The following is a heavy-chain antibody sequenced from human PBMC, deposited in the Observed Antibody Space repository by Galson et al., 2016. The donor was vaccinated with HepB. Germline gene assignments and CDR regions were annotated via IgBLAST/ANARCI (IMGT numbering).Heavy chain of an antibody. V-gene: IGHV3-74*01. J-gene: IGHJ6*04. D-gene: IGHD2-2*01. CDR2: INSDGSTT. Sequence: SLRLSCAASGFTFSDYWMHWVRQAPGEGLVWVSRINSDGSTTNSAGSVKGRFTISSDNAKDTLYLQMNSLRDDDTAVYFCARDARSSRRTARSYYGLDVWGKGTTVTVSS. CDR3: ARDARSSRRTARSYYGLDV. CDR1: GFTFSDYW.